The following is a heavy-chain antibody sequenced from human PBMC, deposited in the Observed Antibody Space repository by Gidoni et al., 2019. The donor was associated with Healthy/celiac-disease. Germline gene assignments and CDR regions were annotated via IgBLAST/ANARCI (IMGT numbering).Heavy chain of an antibody. CDR1: GFTFSRYG. CDR2: IWYDGSNK. CDR3: ARDKDYGDSTAHFDY. D-gene: IGHD4-17*01. Sequence: QVQLVESGGGVVQPGRSLRLSCAASGFTFSRYGMQWVRQAPGKGLWWVAVIWYDGSNKYYADYVKGRFTISRDNSKNTLYLQMNSLRAEDTAVYYCARDKDYGDSTAHFDYWGQGTLVTVSS. V-gene: IGHV3-33*01. J-gene: IGHJ4*02.